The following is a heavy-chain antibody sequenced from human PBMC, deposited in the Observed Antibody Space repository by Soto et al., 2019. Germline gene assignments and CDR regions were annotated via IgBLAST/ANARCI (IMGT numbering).Heavy chain of an antibody. CDR2: IVPIYRTA. J-gene: IGHJ4*02. D-gene: IGHD6-13*01. CDR3: ARDSGAKLSSS. V-gene: IGHV1-69*13. CDR1: GGTFSSYR. Sequence: ASVKVSCKASGGTFSSYRINWVRQAPGQGLEWVGGIVPIYRTADYAQKFQGRVTITADESARTAYLEVRGLKSQDTAVYYCARDSGAKLSSSWGQGTLVTVSP.